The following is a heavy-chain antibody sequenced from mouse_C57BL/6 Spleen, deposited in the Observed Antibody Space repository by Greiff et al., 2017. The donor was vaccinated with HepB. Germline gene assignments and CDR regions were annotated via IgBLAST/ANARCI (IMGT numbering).Heavy chain of an antibody. CDR2: INPNYGTT. CDR3: ARSDDYDDYAMDY. CDR1: GYSFTDYN. J-gene: IGHJ4*01. D-gene: IGHD2-4*01. V-gene: IGHV1-39*01. Sequence: VQLKESGPELVKPGASVKISCKASGYSFTDYNMNWVKQSNGKSLEWIGAINPNYGTTSYNQKFKGKATLTVDQSSSTAYMQLNSLTSEDSAVYYCARSDDYDDYAMDYWGQGTSVTVSS.